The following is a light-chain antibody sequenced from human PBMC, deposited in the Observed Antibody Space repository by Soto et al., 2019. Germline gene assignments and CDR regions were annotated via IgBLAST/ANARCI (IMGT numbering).Light chain of an antibody. CDR1: QSVSTY. CDR3: QQRSYWPIT. V-gene: IGKV3-11*01. J-gene: IGKJ5*01. Sequence: DIVWTQSPATLSLSPGEGATLSCRASQSVSTYLAWHQQRPGQAPRLLIYDASSRAPGTPARFSGSGSGTDFTLTISSLEPEDFAVYYCQQRSYWPITFGQGTRLEIK. CDR2: DAS.